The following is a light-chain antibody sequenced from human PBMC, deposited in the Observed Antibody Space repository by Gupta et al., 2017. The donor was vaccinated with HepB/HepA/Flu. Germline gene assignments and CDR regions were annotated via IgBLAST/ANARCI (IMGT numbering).Light chain of an antibody. V-gene: IGLV1-44*01. Sequence: GTPGQRVTISCSGSSSNIGSNTVNWYQQLPGTAPKLLIYSNNQRPSGVPDRFSGSKSGTSASLAISGLQSEDEADYYCAAWDDSLNGWVFGGGTKLTVL. CDR3: AAWDDSLNGWV. CDR2: SNN. CDR1: SSNIGSNT. J-gene: IGLJ3*02.